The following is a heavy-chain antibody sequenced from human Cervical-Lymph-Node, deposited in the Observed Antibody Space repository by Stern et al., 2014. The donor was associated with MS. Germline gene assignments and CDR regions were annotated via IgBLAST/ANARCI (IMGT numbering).Heavy chain of an antibody. D-gene: IGHD3-16*01. Sequence: QVQLVQSGSELKKPGASVKISCKASGYRFTRYAMNWVRQAPGQGLEWMGWIHTKTGTSTYAQDFTGLFAFSLDTSVSTTFLEISGLKADDSAVYYCARGGGSYSGTWEDYWGQGTLVTVSS. CDR2: IHTKTGTS. J-gene: IGHJ4*02. CDR3: ARGGGSYSGTWEDY. CDR1: GYRFTRYA. V-gene: IGHV7-4-1*02.